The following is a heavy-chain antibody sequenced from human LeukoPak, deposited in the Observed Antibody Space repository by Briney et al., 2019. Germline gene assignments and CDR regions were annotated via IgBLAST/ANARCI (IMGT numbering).Heavy chain of an antibody. J-gene: IGHJ4*02. V-gene: IGHV3-23*01. CDR3: AKGSWLTFFDY. CDR2: ISGSGGST. Sequence: GGSLRLSCAASGFTFSSYTMNWVRQAPGEGLEWVSGISGSGGSTYYADSVKGRFTISRDDSKNTLFLQMNSLRAEDTAVYYCAKGSWLTFFDYWGQGTLVTVSS. CDR1: GFTFSSYT. D-gene: IGHD5-12*01.